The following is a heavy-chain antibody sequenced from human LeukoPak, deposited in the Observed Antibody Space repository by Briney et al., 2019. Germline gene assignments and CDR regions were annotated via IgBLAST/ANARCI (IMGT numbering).Heavy chain of an antibody. J-gene: IGHJ4*02. Sequence: GESLKISCKGSGYSFTSYWIGWVRQMPGKGLEGMGIIYPGDSDTRYSPSFQGQVTISADKSISTAYLQWSSLKASDTAMYYCARRLLWFGELYYFDYWGQGTLVTVSS. D-gene: IGHD3-10*01. CDR3: ARRLLWFGELYYFDY. V-gene: IGHV5-51*01. CDR1: GYSFTSYW. CDR2: IYPGDSDT.